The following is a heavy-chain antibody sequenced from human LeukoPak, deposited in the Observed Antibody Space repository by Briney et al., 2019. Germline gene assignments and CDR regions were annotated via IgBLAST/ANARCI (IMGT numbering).Heavy chain of an antibody. CDR3: ARNLGRDYFDY. CDR1: GGSISSGTHY. CDR2: IYTSGST. J-gene: IGHJ4*02. D-gene: IGHD1-14*01. Sequence: SETLSLTCTVSGGSISSGTHYWSWIRQPAGKGLEWIGRIYTSGSTNYNPSLKSRVTISVDTSKNQFSLKLSSVTAADTAVYYRARNLGRDYFDYWGQGNLVTVSS. V-gene: IGHV4-61*02.